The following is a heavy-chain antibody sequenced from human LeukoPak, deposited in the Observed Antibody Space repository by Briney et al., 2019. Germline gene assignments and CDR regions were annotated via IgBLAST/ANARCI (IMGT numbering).Heavy chain of an antibody. D-gene: IGHD3-16*01. CDR2: INTSGNT. CDR3: ARGDYDYVWGSLLSFDY. J-gene: IGHJ4*02. Sequence: ASETLSLTCTVSGGSISSYYWSWIRQPAGKGLEWIGRINTSGNTNYNPSLKSRVTMSVDTSKNQFSLKLSSVTAADTAVYYCARGDYDYVWGSLLSFDYWGQGTLVTVSS. V-gene: IGHV4-4*07. CDR1: GGSISSYY.